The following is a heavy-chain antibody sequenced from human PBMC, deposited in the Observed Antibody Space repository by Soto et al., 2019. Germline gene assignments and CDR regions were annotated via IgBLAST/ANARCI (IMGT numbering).Heavy chain of an antibody. CDR3: AKNYYFDC. J-gene: IGHJ4*02. D-gene: IGHD3-10*01. V-gene: IGHV3-23*01. Sequence: GGSLRLSCAASGFTFRSHSMNWVRQAPGKGLEWVSSINRNGGSANYADSVKGRFTISRDDSKNILSLQMNSLRAEDTAIYYCAKNYYFDCWGQGTLVTVSS. CDR2: INRNGGSA. CDR1: GFTFRSHS.